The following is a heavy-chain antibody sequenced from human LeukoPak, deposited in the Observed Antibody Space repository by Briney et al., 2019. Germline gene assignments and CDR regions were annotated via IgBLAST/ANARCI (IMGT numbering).Heavy chain of an antibody. CDR1: GFTFSSYA. D-gene: IGHD3-22*01. CDR3: ARVGYDSSGYYFDY. CDR2: ISGSGGST. V-gene: IGHV3-23*01. J-gene: IGHJ4*02. Sequence: GGSLRLSCAASGFTFSSYAMSWARQAPGKGLEWVSAISGSGGSTYYADSVKGRFTISRDNSKNTLYLQMNSLRAEDTAVYYCARVGYDSSGYYFDYWGQGTLVTVSS.